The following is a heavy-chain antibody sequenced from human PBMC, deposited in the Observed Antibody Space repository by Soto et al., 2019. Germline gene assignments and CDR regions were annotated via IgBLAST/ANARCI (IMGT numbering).Heavy chain of an antibody. CDR3: ARDQLGGYSWIDY. J-gene: IGHJ4*02. V-gene: IGHV4-59*01. Sequence: SETLSLTCTVSGASISRYYWSWIRQSPGKGLEWIGYLYNTGSTIYNPSLKSRVTISVDTSKNQFSLKLSSVTAADTAVYYCARDQLGGYSWIDYWGQGTLVT. CDR2: LYNTGST. CDR1: GASISRYY. D-gene: IGHD5-18*01.